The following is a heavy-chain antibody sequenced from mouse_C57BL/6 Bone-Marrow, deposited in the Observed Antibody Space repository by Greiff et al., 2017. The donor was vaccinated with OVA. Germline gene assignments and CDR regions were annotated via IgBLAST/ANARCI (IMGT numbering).Heavy chain of an antibody. CDR2: IINGGGST. CDR1: GFTFSDYY. J-gene: IGHJ1*03. D-gene: IGHD1-1*01. V-gene: IGHV5-12*01. Sequence: EVHLVESGGGLVQPGGSLKLSCAASGFTFSDYYMYWVRQTPEKRLEWVAYIINGGGSTYYPDTVKGRFPISIDNATNTLYLQMSRLKSEDTAMYYCASTSTTVPYWYFDVWGTGTTVTVSS. CDR3: ASTSTTVPYWYFDV.